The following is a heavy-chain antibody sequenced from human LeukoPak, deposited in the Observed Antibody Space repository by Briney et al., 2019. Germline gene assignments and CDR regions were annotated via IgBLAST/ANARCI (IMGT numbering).Heavy chain of an antibody. V-gene: IGHV4-59*12. CDR2: IYYSGST. Sequence: SETLSLTCAVYGGSFSSYYWSWIRQPLGKGLEWIGYIYYSGSTYYNPSLKSRVTISVDTSKNQFSLKLSSVTAADTAVYYCARGRIVVVPAAIRGEYYFDYWGQGTLVTVSS. J-gene: IGHJ4*02. D-gene: IGHD2-2*02. CDR3: ARGRIVVVPAAIRGEYYFDY. CDR1: GGSFSSYY.